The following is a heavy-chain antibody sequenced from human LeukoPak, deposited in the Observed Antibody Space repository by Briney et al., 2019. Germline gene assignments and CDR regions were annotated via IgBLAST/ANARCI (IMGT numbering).Heavy chain of an antibody. CDR1: GYTFINNW. CDR2: INPTGTGT. J-gene: IGHJ5*02. Sequence: ASVRVSCKASGYTFINNWMHWVRQAPGQGLEWIGLINPTGTGTLYAQKFQGRVTMTRDMSTSTDYMELSSLRSEDTAVYYCARDNSVGDIAWWFDRWGQGTLVTVSS. CDR3: ARDNSVGDIAWWFDR. D-gene: IGHD3-10*01. V-gene: IGHV1-46*01.